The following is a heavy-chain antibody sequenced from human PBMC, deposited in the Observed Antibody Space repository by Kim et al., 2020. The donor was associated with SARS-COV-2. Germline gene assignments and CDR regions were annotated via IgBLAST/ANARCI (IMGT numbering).Heavy chain of an antibody. CDR1: GFTFSDYY. CDR2: ISSSSSYT. V-gene: IGHV3-11*05. J-gene: IGHJ4*02. CDR3: ARDGPPSYYDIQVGRDPALAY. D-gene: IGHD3-9*01. Sequence: GGSLRLSCAASGFTFSDYYMSWIRQAPGKGLEWVSYISSSSSYTNYADSVKGRFTISRDNAKNSLYLQMNSLRAEDTAVYYCARDGPPSYYDIQVGRDPALAYWGQGTLVTVSS.